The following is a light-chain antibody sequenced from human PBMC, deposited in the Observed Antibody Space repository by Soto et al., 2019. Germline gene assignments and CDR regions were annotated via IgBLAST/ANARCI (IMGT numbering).Light chain of an antibody. CDR3: QQRGEWPPGAT. CDR2: DTS. CDR1: QGIGDT. Sequence: EVVMTQSPATLSVSPGEGVTLSCRANQGIGDTLAWYQHKPGQTPRLLIYDTSTRATGVPARFSGSGSGTDFTLTISSLEPEDFAVYYCQQRGEWPPGATFGQGTRLEIK. J-gene: IGKJ5*01. V-gene: IGKV3-11*01.